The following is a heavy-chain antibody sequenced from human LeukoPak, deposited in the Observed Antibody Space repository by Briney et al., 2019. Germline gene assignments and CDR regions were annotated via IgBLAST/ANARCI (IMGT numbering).Heavy chain of an antibody. CDR1: GGSISSYY. J-gene: IGHJ2*01. V-gene: IGHV4-4*07. CDR2: IYTSGST. CDR3: ARSGSSWYKAHWYFDL. D-gene: IGHD6-13*01. Sequence: SETLSLTCTVSGGSISSYYWSWIRQPAGKGLEWIGRIYTSGSTNYNPSPKSRVTMSVDTSKNQFSLKLSSVTAADTAVYYCARSGSSWYKAHWYFDLWGRGTLVTVSS.